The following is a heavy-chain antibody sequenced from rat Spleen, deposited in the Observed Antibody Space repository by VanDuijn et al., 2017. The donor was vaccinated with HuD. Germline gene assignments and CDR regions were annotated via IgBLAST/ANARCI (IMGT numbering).Heavy chain of an antibody. CDR1: AYSIISSYR. J-gene: IGHJ2*01. V-gene: IGHV3-3*01. Sequence: VQLQESGPGLVKPSQSLSLTCSVTAYSIISSYRWNWIRKFPGNKLEWMGHLNSAGTTSYNPSLKSRISITRDTSKNQFFLHVNSVSTEDTATYYCARKAIRGFDYWGQGVMVTVSS. CDR3: ARKAIRGFDY. D-gene: IGHD4-3*01. CDR2: LNSAGTT.